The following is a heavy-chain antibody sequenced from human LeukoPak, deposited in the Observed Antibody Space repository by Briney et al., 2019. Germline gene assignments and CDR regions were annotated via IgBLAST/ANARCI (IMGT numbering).Heavy chain of an antibody. Sequence: SETLSLTCAVSGGSISSSNWWSWVRQPPGKGLEWIGEIYHSGSTNYNPSLKSRVTISVDTSKNQFSLKLSSVTAADTAVYYCARSGSGYLRYYFDYWGQGTLVTVSS. CDR2: IYHSGST. D-gene: IGHD5-12*01. CDR1: GGSISSSNW. J-gene: IGHJ4*02. CDR3: ARSGSGYLRYYFDY. V-gene: IGHV4-4*02.